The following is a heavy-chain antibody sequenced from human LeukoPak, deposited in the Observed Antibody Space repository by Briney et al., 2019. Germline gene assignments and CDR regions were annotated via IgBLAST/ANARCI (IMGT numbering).Heavy chain of an antibody. CDR3: ARVTLYDFWSGYYKWFDP. Sequence: SVKVSCKASGGTFSSYAISWVRQAPGQGLEWMGVIIPVFGTANYAQKFQGRVTITADESTSTAYMELSSLRSEDTAVDYCARVTLYDFWSGYYKWFDPWGQGTLVTVSS. V-gene: IGHV1-69*01. D-gene: IGHD3-3*01. CDR2: IIPVFGTA. J-gene: IGHJ5*02. CDR1: GGTFSSYA.